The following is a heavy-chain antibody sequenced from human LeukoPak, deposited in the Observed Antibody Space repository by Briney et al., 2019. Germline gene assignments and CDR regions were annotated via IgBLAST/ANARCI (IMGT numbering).Heavy chain of an antibody. CDR2: IWSDGNNK. CDR3: ARAGGYCSSASCHVYYFDN. CDR1: GFTFNYYG. J-gene: IGHJ4*02. V-gene: IGHV3-33*01. D-gene: IGHD2-2*01. Sequence: GGSLRLSCAASGFTFNYYGMHWVRQAPGKGLEWVAIIWSDGNNKYYADSVKGRFTISRDNSRNTLYLQMNSLRADDTAIYYCARAGGYCSSASCHVYYFDNWGQGTLVTVSS.